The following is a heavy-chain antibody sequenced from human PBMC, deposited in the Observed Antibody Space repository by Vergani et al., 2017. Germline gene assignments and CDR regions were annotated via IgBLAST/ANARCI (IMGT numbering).Heavy chain of an antibody. J-gene: IGHJ4*02. CDR3: ANRSCLGGSSYKPLFVY. CDR1: GGSINSHNYY. V-gene: IGHV4-61*02. D-gene: IGHD2-15*01. Sequence: QVQLQESGPGLVKPSQTLSLTCTVSGGSINSHNYYWSWIRQPAGKGLEWIGRIHTSGSTNYNPSLKSRVTMSEDTSKNQFSLDLTSVSVADTAVDFFANRSCLGGSSYKPLFVYWGQGILVTVSS. CDR2: IHTSGST.